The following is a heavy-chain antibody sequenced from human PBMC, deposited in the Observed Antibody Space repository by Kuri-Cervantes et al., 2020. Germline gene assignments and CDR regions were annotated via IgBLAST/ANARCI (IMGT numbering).Heavy chain of an antibody. CDR3: ARDGYSYGTDY. V-gene: IGHV3-9*01. CDR1: GFTFGNYG. D-gene: IGHD5-18*01. CDR2: ISWNSGSI. Sequence: SLKISCTASGFTFGNYGMNWVRQAPGKGLEWVSGISWNSGSIGYADSVKGRFTISRDNAKNSLYLQMNSLRAEDTAVYYCARDGYSYGTDYWGQGTLVTVSS. J-gene: IGHJ4*02.